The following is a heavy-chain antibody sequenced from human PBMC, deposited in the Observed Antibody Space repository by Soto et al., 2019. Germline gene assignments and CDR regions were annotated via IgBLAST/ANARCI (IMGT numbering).Heavy chain of an antibody. Sequence: QVQLQESGPGLVKPSETLSLTCTVSGGSVSSGSYYWSWIRQPPGKGLEWIGYIYYSGSTNYNTSLKSRVTISVDTSKNQFSLKLSSVTAADTAVYYCARGGVGAVDPWGQGTLVTVSS. CDR2: IYYSGST. V-gene: IGHV4-61*01. J-gene: IGHJ5*02. CDR1: GGSVSSGSYY. CDR3: ARGGVGAVDP. D-gene: IGHD1-26*01.